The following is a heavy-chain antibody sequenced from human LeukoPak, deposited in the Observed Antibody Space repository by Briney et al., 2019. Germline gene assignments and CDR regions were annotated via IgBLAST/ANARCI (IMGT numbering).Heavy chain of an antibody. Sequence: ASVKVSCKASGGTFSSYAISWVRQAPGQGLEWMGGIIPIFGTANYAQKFQGRVTITTDESTSTAYMELSSLRSEDTAVYYCARADSSSSGRLGYYYYMDVWGKGTTVTVFS. CDR2: IIPIFGTA. J-gene: IGHJ6*03. D-gene: IGHD6-6*01. CDR3: ARADSSSSGRLGYYYYMDV. V-gene: IGHV1-69*05. CDR1: GGTFSSYA.